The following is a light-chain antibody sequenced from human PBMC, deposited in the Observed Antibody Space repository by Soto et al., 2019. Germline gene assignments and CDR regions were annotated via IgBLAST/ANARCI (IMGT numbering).Light chain of an antibody. CDR2: DAS. CDR3: QHRSNWPLT. Sequence: EIVLTQSPATLSLSPGERATLSCRASQTVSSYLAWYQQKPGQAPRLLIYDASNRATGIPTRFSGSGSGTDFTLTISSLEPEDFAVYYCQHRSNWPLTFGGGTKVEIK. J-gene: IGKJ4*01. CDR1: QTVSSY. V-gene: IGKV3-11*01.